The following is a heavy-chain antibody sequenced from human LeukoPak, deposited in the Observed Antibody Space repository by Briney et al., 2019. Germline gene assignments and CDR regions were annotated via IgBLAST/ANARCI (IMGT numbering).Heavy chain of an antibody. Sequence: SETLSLTCTVSGGSISSSSYSWGWIRQPPGKGLEWIGSIYYSGSTYYNPSLKSRVTISVDTSKNQFSLKLSSVTAADTAVYYCARHPLVAPAAIYLPYYYYGMDVWGQGTTVTVSS. CDR3: ARHPLVAPAAIYLPYYYYGMDV. V-gene: IGHV4-39*01. CDR1: GGSISSSSYS. CDR2: IYYSGST. J-gene: IGHJ6*02. D-gene: IGHD2-2*01.